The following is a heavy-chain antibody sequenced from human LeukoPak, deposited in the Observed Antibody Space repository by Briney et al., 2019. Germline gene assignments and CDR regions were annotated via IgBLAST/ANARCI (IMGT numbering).Heavy chain of an antibody. J-gene: IGHJ5*02. V-gene: IGHV4-38-2*01. CDR1: GYSISSGYY. CDR2: IYHSGST. Sequence: SETLSLTCAVSGYSISSGYYWGWIRQPPGKGLEWIGSIYHSGSTYYNPSLKSRVTISVDTSKNQFSLKLSSVTAADTAVYYCAKSEQQQGPRRWFDPWGQGTLVTVSS. CDR3: AKSEQQQGPRRWFDP. D-gene: IGHD6-13*01.